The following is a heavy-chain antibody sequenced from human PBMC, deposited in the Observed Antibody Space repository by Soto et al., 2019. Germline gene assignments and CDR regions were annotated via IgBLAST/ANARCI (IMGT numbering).Heavy chain of an antibody. J-gene: IGHJ6*02. Sequence: SETLSLTCTVSGGSISSGGYYWSWIRQHPGKGREWIGYIYYSGSTYYNPSLKSRVTISVDTSKNQFSLKLSSVTAADTAVYYCAKLADYDFWSGYSAPAYGMDVWGQGTTVTVSS. V-gene: IGHV4-31*03. D-gene: IGHD3-3*01. CDR3: AKLADYDFWSGYSAPAYGMDV. CDR1: GGSISSGGYY. CDR2: IYYSGST.